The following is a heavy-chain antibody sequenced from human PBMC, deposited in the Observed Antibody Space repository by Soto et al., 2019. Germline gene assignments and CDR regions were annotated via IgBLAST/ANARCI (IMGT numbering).Heavy chain of an antibody. CDR2: IKSKADGGTT. J-gene: IGHJ4*02. D-gene: IGHD2-15*01. Sequence: EVQLVESGGGLVKPGGSLRLSCAASGFPFSKAWMSWVRQVPVKGLEWVGRIKSKADGGTTDYAAPVKGRFTISSDDSSNTLYLQMNSLKTEDTAVYYCTKVLGYCSGGNCFTFDYWGQGAVVTVSS. CDR3: TKVLGYCSGGNCFTFDY. V-gene: IGHV3-15*01. CDR1: GFPFSKAW.